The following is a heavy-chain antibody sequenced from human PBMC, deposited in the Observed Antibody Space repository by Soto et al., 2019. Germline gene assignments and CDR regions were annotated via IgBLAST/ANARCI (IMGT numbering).Heavy chain of an antibody. J-gene: IGHJ6*02. Sequence: SVKVSCKASGGTFSSYAISWVRQAPGQGLEWMGGIIPIFGTANYAQKFQGRVTITADESTSTAYMELSSLRSEDTAVYYCARGGGYSGYEGHYFYYGMDVWGQGTTVTVSS. CDR2: IIPIFGTA. CDR3: ARGGGYSGYEGHYFYYGMDV. D-gene: IGHD5-12*01. CDR1: GGTFSSYA. V-gene: IGHV1-69*13.